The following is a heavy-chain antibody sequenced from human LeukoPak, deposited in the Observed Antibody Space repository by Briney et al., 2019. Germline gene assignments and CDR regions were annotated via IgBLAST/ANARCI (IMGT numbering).Heavy chain of an antibody. CDR1: GFTFSSYG. Sequence: GGSLRLSCAASGFTFSSYGMHWVRQAPGKGLEWVAVISYDGSNKYYADSVKGRFTISRDNSKNTLYLQMNSLRAEDTAVYYCAKETYYHDSSGYNPYYYYYGMDVWAKGPRSPSP. CDR2: ISYDGSNK. J-gene: IGHJ6*02. CDR3: AKETYYHDSSGYNPYYYYYGMDV. D-gene: IGHD3-22*01. V-gene: IGHV3-30*18.